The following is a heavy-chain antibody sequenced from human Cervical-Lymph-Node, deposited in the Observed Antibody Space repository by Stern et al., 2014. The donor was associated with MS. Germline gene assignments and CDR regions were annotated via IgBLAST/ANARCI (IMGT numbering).Heavy chain of an antibody. CDR2: IIPVVGTA. CDR3: ARGPYNRDFFEY. V-gene: IGHV1-69*01. D-gene: IGHD1-1*01. J-gene: IGHJ4*02. CDR1: GGTFSRYG. Sequence: QVQLVQSGAEVRKPGSSGKVSCKASGGTFSRYGISWVRQAPGQGLEWMGGIIPVVGTADYAEQFQGRVTITADGSTSTAYMELSSLTSADTAVYYCARGPYNRDFFEYWGQGTLVTVSS.